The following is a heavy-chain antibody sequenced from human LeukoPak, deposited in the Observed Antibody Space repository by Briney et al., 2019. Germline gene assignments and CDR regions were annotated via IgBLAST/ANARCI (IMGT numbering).Heavy chain of an antibody. CDR2: INHSGST. V-gene: IGHV4-34*01. CDR3: ASYKSRSWYPHFDY. CDR1: GGSFSGYY. D-gene: IGHD6-13*01. J-gene: IGHJ4*02. Sequence: SETLSLTCAVYGGSFSGYYWSWIRQPPGKGLEWIGEINHSGSTNYNPSPKSRVTISVDTSKNQFSLKLSSLTAADTAVYYCASYKSRSWYPHFDYWGQGTLVTVSS.